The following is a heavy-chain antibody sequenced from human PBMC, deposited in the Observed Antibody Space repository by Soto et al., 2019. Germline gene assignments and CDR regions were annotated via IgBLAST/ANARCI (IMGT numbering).Heavy chain of an antibody. CDR1: GGSFSGYY. Sequence: SETLSLTCAVHGGSFSGYYWDWIRQPPGKGLEWIGEVNHGGTSNYNPSLKSRVIISVDTSKNQFSLRLTSVTAADTAVYYCARRGFYGSGSYWFDYWGQGTLVTVSS. J-gene: IGHJ4*02. CDR3: ARRGFYGSGSYWFDY. D-gene: IGHD3-10*01. CDR2: VNHGGTS. V-gene: IGHV4-34*01.